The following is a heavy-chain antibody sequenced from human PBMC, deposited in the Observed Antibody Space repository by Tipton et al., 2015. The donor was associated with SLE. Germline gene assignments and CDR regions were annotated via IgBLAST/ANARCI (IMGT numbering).Heavy chain of an antibody. Sequence: QLVQSGGGLVQAGGSLRLSCAASGFTVSSNYMSWVRQAPGKGLEWVGFIRSKGYGGTTEYAASVKGRFTISRDDSKSIAYLQMNSLKTEDTAVYYCNRYYYCSGYYRVPSDHWGQGTLVTVSS. J-gene: IGHJ4*02. CDR1: GFTVSSNY. V-gene: IGHV3-49*04. D-gene: IGHD3-22*01. CDR2: IRSKGYGGTT. CDR3: NRYYYCSGYYRVPSDH.